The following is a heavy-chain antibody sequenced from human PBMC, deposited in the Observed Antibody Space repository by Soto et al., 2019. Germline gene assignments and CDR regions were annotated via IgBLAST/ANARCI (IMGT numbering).Heavy chain of an antibody. CDR1: GGSISSSSYY. CDR2: IYYSWST. J-gene: IGHJ4*02. Sequence: QLQLQESGPGLVKPSETLSLTCTVSGGSISSSSYYWGWIRQPPGKGLEWIGCIYYSWSTYYSPSLKSRVPISVDTSKNQFSLKLGSVTAADTAVYYCARQGVVRRVDCWGQGTLVTVSS. V-gene: IGHV4-39*01. CDR3: ARQGVVRRVDC. D-gene: IGHD2-15*01.